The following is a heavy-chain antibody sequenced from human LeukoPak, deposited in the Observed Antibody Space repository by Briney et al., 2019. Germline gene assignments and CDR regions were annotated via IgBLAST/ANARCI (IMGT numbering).Heavy chain of an antibody. D-gene: IGHD3-22*01. Sequence: SETLSLTCTVSGGSISSYYWSWIRQPPGKGLEWIGYIYYSGSTNYNPSLKSRVTISVDTSKNQFSLKLSSVTAADTAVYYCAAGGDSSGFDAFDIWGQGTMVTVSS. CDR1: GGSISSYY. J-gene: IGHJ3*02. CDR2: IYYSGST. CDR3: AAGGDSSGFDAFDI. V-gene: IGHV4-59*01.